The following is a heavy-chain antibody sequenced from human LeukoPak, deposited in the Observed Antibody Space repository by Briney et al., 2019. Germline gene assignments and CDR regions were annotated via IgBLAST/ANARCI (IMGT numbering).Heavy chain of an antibody. CDR2: ISAYNGNT. CDR1: GYTFTSYG. V-gene: IGHV1-18*01. Sequence: GASVKVSCKASGYTFTSYGIIWVRQAPGQGLEWMGWISAYNGNTNYAQKYQGRVTMTTDTSTSTAYMELRSLRSDDTAIYYCARWEYCSSSSCYDESETFDYWGQGTLVTVSS. J-gene: IGHJ4*02. D-gene: IGHD2-2*01. CDR3: ARWEYCSSSSCYDESETFDY.